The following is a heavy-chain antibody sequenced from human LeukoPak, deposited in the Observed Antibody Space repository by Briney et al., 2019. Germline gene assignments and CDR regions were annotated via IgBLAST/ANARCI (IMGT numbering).Heavy chain of an antibody. CDR1: GFTFSSYA. D-gene: IGHD3-16*02. J-gene: IGHJ3*02. CDR2: ISGSGGST. CDR3: AKIGGGTTYYDYIWGSYRSSDAFDI. V-gene: IGHV3-23*01. Sequence: GGSLRLSRAASGFTFSSYAMSWVRQAPGKGLEWVSAISGSGGSTYYADSVKGRFTISRDNSKNTLYLQMNSLRAEDTAVYYCAKIGGGTTYYDYIWGSYRSSDAFDIWGQGTMVTVSS.